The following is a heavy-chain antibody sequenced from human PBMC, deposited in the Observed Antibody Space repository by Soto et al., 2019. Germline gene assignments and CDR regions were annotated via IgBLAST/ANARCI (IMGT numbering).Heavy chain of an antibody. V-gene: IGHV4-4*02. CDR3: VRDSRTGCSSINCYMH. D-gene: IGHD2-15*01. CDR2: IWHTGRP. CDR1: GDSLTNNHW. Sequence: QLQLRESGPGLVQPSGTLSLTWDVSGDSLTNNHWWSWVRQAPGKGLEWIGEIWHTGRPNYNPSLKSRVAISIDKSKNQFSLKLSSVTAADTAVYYCVRDSRTGCSSINCYMHWGQGTLVTVSS. J-gene: IGHJ4*02.